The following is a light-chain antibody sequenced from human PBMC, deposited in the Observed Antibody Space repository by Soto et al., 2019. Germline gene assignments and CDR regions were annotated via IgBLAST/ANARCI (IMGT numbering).Light chain of an antibody. CDR1: SSNIGAGYD. Sequence: SVLTQRPSVTGAPGQRVTISCTGSSSNIGAGYDVHWYQQLPGTAPKLLIYGNTNRPSGVPDRFSGSKSGTSASLAISRLQAEDEADYFCQSYDSSLSGSVFGGGTKVTVL. V-gene: IGLV1-40*01. CDR2: GNT. CDR3: QSYDSSLSGSV. J-gene: IGLJ3*02.